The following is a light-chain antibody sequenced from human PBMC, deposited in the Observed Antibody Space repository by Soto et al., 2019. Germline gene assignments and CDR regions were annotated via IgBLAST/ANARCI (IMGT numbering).Light chain of an antibody. V-gene: IGKV3-15*01. J-gene: IGKJ1*01. CDR3: QQYNNWGT. Sequence: EIVMTQSPVTLSVSPGERATLSCRASQSVSSNLAWYQQKPGQAPRLLIYGASTRATGIPARFSGSGSGTEFTLTISSLQSEDFAGYYCQQYNNWGTFGQGTKVEIK. CDR1: QSVSSN. CDR2: GAS.